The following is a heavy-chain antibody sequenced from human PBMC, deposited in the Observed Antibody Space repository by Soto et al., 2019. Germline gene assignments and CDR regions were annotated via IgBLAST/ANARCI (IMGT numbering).Heavy chain of an antibody. V-gene: IGHV3-49*03. CDR3: TRERGGRFVVMATTPDY. CDR2: IRSKAYGGTT. CDR1: GFTFGDYA. D-gene: IGHD2-15*01. Sequence: GGSLRLSCTASGFTFGDYAMSWFRQAPGKGLEWVGFIRSKAYGGTTEYAASVKGRFTISRDDSKSIAYLQMNSLKTEDTAVYYCTRERGGRFVVMATTPDYWGQGTLVTVSS. J-gene: IGHJ4*02.